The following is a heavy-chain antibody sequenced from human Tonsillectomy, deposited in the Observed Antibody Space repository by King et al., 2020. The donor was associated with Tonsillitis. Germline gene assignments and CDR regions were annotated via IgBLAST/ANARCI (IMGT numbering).Heavy chain of an antibody. CDR1: GFTYNNYG. CDR2: ISYDGSKK. D-gene: IGHD3-10*01. V-gene: IGHV3-30*18. J-gene: IGHJ4*02. CDR3: ANSSGNYSFDC. Sequence: VQLVESGGGVVQPGRSLRLSGAASGFTYNNYGMSWVRQAPGKGLEWVTVISYDGSKKYYADSVKGRFTISRDNSKNTLYLQMNSLTSEDTAVYYCANSSGNYSFDCWGQGTLVTVSS.